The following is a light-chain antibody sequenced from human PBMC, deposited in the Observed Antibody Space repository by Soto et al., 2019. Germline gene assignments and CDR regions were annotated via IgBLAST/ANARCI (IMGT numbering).Light chain of an antibody. CDR3: QSYDSSLSGSV. CDR1: SSNIGAGND. Sequence: QSVLTQPPSVSGAPGQRVTISCTGSSSNIGAGNDVRWYQQLPGTAPKLLIYGNNNRPSGVPDRFSGSKSGTSASLAITGLQAEDEADYYCQSYDSSLSGSVFGTGTKVTVL. V-gene: IGLV1-40*01. CDR2: GNN. J-gene: IGLJ1*01.